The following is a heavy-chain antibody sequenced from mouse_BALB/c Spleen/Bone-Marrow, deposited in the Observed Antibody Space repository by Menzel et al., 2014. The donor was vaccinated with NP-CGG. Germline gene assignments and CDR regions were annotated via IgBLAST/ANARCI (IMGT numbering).Heavy chain of an antibody. D-gene: IGHD2-3*01. J-gene: IGHJ2*01. V-gene: IGHV14-3*02. CDR2: IDPANGNA. Sequence: VQLKHSGAELVKPGASVRLSCTASGFNIKDTYMHWMKQRPDQGLEWIGRIDPANGNAKHDPKFQGKAAITADTSSNTTYLQLSSLTSEDTAVYYCAIYFYFDYWGQGTTLTVSS. CDR1: GFNIKDTY. CDR3: AIYFYFDY.